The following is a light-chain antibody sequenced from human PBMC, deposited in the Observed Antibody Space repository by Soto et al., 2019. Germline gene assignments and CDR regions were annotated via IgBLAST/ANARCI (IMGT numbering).Light chain of an antibody. Sequence: ESVLTQSPGTLSLYTGEGATLSCRASQSVSSNYLAWYQQKPGQAPRLLIYGASTRATGIPDRFSGSGSGTDFTLTISDVEPEDFAVYYCQQRSNWPPLISFGQGTRLE. J-gene: IGKJ5*01. CDR1: QSVSSNY. CDR3: QQRSNWPPLIS. V-gene: IGKV3D-20*02. CDR2: GAS.